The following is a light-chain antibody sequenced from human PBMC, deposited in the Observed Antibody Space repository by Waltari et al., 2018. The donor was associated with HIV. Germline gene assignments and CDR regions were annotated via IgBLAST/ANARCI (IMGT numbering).Light chain of an antibody. CDR1: QSVSSD. CDR2: GAS. CDR3: QQYNDWPPGYT. V-gene: IGKV3-15*01. Sequence: EKVMTQSPVTLFVSPGERATLPCRASQSVSSDLAWYQQRPGQAPRRLIFGASTRATGIPARFSGSGSGTEFTLTISSLQSEDFAVYYCQQYNDWPPGYTFGQGTKLQIK. J-gene: IGKJ2*01.